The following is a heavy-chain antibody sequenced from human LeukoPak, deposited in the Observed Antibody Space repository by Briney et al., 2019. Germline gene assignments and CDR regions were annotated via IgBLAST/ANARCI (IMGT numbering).Heavy chain of an antibody. CDR2: LYNSGST. D-gene: IGHD1-26*01. CDR1: GGSISTYY. J-gene: IGHJ3*02. V-gene: IGHV4-59*01. CDR3: ARGVTSPLDAFDI. Sequence: SETLSLTCTVSGGSISTYYWNWMRQPPGKGLEWIGYLYNSGSTSYNPSLKSRLTISVDMSKNQLSLKLSSVTAADTAVYYCARGVTSPLDAFDIWGQGTTVTVSS.